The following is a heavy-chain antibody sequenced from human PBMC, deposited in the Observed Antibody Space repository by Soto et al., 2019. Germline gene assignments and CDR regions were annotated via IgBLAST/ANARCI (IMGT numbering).Heavy chain of an antibody. V-gene: IGHV4-30-2*05. J-gene: IGHJ6*02. CDR3: ARCVVRGTYRNYCYGMDG. CDR1: GGSISSSSYY. D-gene: IGHD3-10*01. CDR2: IYHSGST. Sequence: SETLSLTCTVSGGSISSSSYYWGWIRQQPGKGLEWIGYIYHSGSTYYNPSLKSRVTISVDTSKNQFSLKLSSVTAADTAVYYCARCVVRGTYRNYCYGMDGWGQGTAVTVS.